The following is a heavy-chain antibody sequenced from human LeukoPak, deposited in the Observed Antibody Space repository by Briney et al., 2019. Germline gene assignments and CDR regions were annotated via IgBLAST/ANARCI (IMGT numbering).Heavy chain of an antibody. D-gene: IGHD3-10*01. CDR2: IYSGGST. V-gene: IGHV3-66*01. J-gene: IGHJ4*02. Sequence: PGGSLTLSCAASGFTFTNAWMSWVRQAPGKGLEWVSVIYSGGSTYYADSVKGRFTISRDNSKNTLYLQMNSLRAEDTAVYYCAAGSGTIDYWGQGTLVTVSS. CDR3: AAGSGTIDY. CDR1: GFTFTNAW.